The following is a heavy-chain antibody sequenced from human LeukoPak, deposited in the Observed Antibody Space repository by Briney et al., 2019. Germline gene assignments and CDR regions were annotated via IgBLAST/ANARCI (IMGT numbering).Heavy chain of an antibody. CDR3: ARIVGATWYYFDY. CDR1: GYSVRSGYH. CDR2: IYYGGTT. V-gene: IGHV4-38-2*01. D-gene: IGHD1-26*01. Sequence: SETLSLTCAVSGYSVRSGYHWGWIRQPPGKGLEWIGSIYYGGTTYYNPSLKSRVTISVDTSKNQFSLKLSPVTAADTAVYYCARIVGATWYYFDYWGQGTLVTVSS. J-gene: IGHJ4*02.